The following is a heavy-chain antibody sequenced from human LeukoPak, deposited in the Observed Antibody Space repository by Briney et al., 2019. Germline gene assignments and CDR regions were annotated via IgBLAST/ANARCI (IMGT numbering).Heavy chain of an antibody. D-gene: IGHD5-18*01. CDR2: ISGTGGGT. CDR1: GFTFSNYA. CDR3: GKDLTGRYSIDAFDI. V-gene: IGHV3-23*01. J-gene: IGHJ3*02. Sequence: GESLRLSCAASGFTFSNYAMSWVRQAPGKGLEWVSCISGTGGGTYYADSVKGRFTISRENSKNTLYLQINSLRAEDTAVYYCGKDLTGRYSIDAFDIWGQGTMVTVSS.